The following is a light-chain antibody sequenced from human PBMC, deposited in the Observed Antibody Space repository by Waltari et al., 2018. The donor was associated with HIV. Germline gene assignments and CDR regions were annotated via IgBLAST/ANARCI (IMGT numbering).Light chain of an antibody. V-gene: IGKV3-20*01. J-gene: IGKJ2*01. CDR1: QSVSSSY. CDR2: GAS. CDR3: QQYGSSPPT. Sequence: EIVLTQSPGILSLSPGERAALSCRASQSVSSSYLAWYQQKPGQAPRLLIYGASSRATGIPDRFSGGGSGTDFTLTISRLEPEDFAVYYCQQYGSSPPTFGQGTKLEIK.